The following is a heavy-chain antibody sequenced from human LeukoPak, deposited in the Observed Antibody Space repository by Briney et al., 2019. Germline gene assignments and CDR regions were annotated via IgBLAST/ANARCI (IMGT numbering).Heavy chain of an antibody. J-gene: IGHJ4*02. CDR3: AKHWTMVRGVIGY. V-gene: IGHV3-23*01. D-gene: IGHD3-10*01. CDR1: GFTFSSYG. CDR2: ISGSGGST. Sequence: GGSLRLSCAASGFTFSSYGMSWVRQAPGKGLEWVSAISGSGGSTYYADSVKGRFTISRDNSKNTLYLQMNSLRAEDTAVYYCAKHWTMVRGVIGYWGQGTLVTVSS.